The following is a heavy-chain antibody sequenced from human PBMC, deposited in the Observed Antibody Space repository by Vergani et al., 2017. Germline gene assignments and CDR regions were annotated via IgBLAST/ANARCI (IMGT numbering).Heavy chain of an antibody. J-gene: IGHJ6*02. CDR3: ARDRTPYCNSPDYYYGMDV. V-gene: IGHV3-21*01. CDR2: ISSSSSYI. D-gene: IGHD2/OR15-2a*01. Sequence: EVQLLESGGGLVQPGGSLRLSCAASGFTFSSYAMSWVRQAPGKGLEWVSSISSSSSYIYYADSVKGRFTISRDNSKNTLYLQMNSLRAEDTAVYYCARDRTPYCNSPDYYYGMDVWGQGTTVTVSS. CDR1: GFTFSSYA.